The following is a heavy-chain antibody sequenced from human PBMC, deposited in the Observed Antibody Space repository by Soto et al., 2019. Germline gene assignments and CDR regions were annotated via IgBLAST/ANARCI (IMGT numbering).Heavy chain of an antibody. V-gene: IGHV3-53*01. CDR3: ARAREPEYSSSIFFDY. J-gene: IGHJ4*02. D-gene: IGHD6-6*01. CDR2: IYIGGST. CDR1: GLTVSRTQ. Sequence: HPGGSLRLSCAVSGLTVSRTQMSWVRQAPGKGLQWVSVIYIGGSTYYANAVKGRFTISRDISENTVYLELDKLTVDDTAVYYCARAREPEYSSSIFFDYWGRGTLVTVSS.